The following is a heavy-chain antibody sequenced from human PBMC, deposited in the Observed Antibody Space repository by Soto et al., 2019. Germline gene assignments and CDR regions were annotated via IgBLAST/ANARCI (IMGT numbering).Heavy chain of an antibody. D-gene: IGHD6-19*01. V-gene: IGHV1-69*13. CDR1: GGTFSSYA. Sequence: SVKVSCKASGGTFSSYAISWVRQAPGQGLEWMGGIIPIFGTANYAQKFQGRVTITADESTSTAYMELSSLRSEDTAVYYCASSSIAVAGPPVAFDIWGQGTMVTVSS. CDR3: ASSSIAVAGPPVAFDI. CDR2: IIPIFGTA. J-gene: IGHJ3*02.